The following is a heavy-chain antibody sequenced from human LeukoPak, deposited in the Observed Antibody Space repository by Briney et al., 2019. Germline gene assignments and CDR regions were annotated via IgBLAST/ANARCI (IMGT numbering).Heavy chain of an antibody. V-gene: IGHV3-53*01. CDR3: ARSNYYYGMDV. J-gene: IGHJ6*02. Sequence: GGSLRLSCAASGFTVSSNYMSWVRQALGKGLEWVSVIYSGGSTYYADSVKGRFTISRDNSKNTLYLQMNSLRAEDTAVYYCARSNYYYGMDVWGQGTTVTVSS. CDR2: IYSGGST. CDR1: GFTVSSNY.